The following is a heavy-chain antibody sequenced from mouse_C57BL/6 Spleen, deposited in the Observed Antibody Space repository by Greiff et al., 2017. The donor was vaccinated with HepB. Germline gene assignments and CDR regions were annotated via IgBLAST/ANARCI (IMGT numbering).Heavy chain of an antibody. J-gene: IGHJ2*01. V-gene: IGHV5-6*01. CDR2: ISSGGSYT. Sequence: EVQGVESGGDLVKPGGSLKLSCAASGFTFSSYGMSWVRQTPDKRLEWVATISSGGSYTYYPDSVKGRFTISRDNAKNTLYLQMSSLKSEDTAMYYWAGEYDSSYYSDYWGQGTTLTVSS. CDR1: GFTFSSYG. D-gene: IGHD2-14*01. CDR3: AGEYDSSYYSDY.